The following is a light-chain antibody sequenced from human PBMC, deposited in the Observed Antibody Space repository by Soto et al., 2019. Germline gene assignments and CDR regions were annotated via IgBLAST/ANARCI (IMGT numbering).Light chain of an antibody. Sequence: QPVLTQSPSASASLGASVKLTCTLSSGHSNYAIAWHQQQPEKGPRYLMKLNSDGSHSKGDGIPDRFSGSSSGAERYLTISSLPSEDEADYYCQTWGTGFWVFGGGTKVTVL. CDR3: QTWGTGFWV. CDR2: LNSDGSH. CDR1: SGHSNYA. J-gene: IGLJ3*02. V-gene: IGLV4-69*01.